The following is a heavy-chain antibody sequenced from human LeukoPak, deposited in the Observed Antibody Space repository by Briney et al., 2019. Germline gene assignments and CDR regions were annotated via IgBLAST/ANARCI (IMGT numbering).Heavy chain of an antibody. CDR2: INPNSGGT. Sequence: PGGSLRLSCAASGFTFTGYYMHWVRQAPGQGLEWMGWINPNSGGTNYAQKFQGRVTMTRDTSISTAYMELSRLRSDDTAVYYCAGYRQWLGYWGQGTLVTVSS. D-gene: IGHD6-19*01. V-gene: IGHV1-2*02. J-gene: IGHJ4*02. CDR1: GFTFTGYY. CDR3: AGYRQWLGY.